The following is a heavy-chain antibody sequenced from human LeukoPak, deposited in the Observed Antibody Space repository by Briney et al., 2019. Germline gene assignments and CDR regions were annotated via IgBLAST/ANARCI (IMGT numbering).Heavy chain of an antibody. CDR3: TRDSHGGVDY. CDR1: GFTFDDYA. V-gene: IGHV3-74*01. Sequence: PGGSLRLSCAASGFTFDDYAMHWVRQAPGKGLEWVSRTNGDGTDTIYADSVMGRFTISRDNARNTLYLQMNSLRAEDTAMYYCTRDSHGGVDYWGQGTLVTVSS. CDR2: TNGDGTDT. D-gene: IGHD3-10*01. J-gene: IGHJ4*02.